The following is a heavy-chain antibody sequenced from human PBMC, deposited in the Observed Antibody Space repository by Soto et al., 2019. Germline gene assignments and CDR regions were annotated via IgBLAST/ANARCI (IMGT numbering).Heavy chain of an antibody. D-gene: IGHD5-18*01. Sequence: PVKVSCQASGGTFSSYTISWVRKAPGQGLEWMGRIIPILGIANYAQKFQGRVTITADKSTSTAYMELSSLRSEDTAVYYCARDRRYSYGYDYWGQGTLVTVSS. CDR1: GGTFSSYT. J-gene: IGHJ4*02. V-gene: IGHV1-69*04. CDR2: IIPILGIA. CDR3: ARDRRYSYGYDY.